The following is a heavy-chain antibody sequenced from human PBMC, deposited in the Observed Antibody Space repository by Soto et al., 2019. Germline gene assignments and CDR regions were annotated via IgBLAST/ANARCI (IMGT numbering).Heavy chain of an antibody. Sequence: QVQLVESGGGVVQPGRSLRLSCAASGFTFSSYGMHWVRQAPGKGLEWVAVISYDGSNKYYADSVKGRFTISRDNSKNTVFLQMNSLRAEDPAVYYCAKDRVVAGKVIYGYSYYGMDVWGQGTTVTVSS. V-gene: IGHV3-30*18. CDR3: AKDRVVAGKVIYGYSYYGMDV. J-gene: IGHJ6*02. D-gene: IGHD6-19*01. CDR1: GFTFSSYG. CDR2: ISYDGSNK.